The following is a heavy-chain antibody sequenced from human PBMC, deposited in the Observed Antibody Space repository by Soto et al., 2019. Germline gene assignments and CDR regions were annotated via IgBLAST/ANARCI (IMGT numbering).Heavy chain of an antibody. Sequence: EVQLVESGGGLVQPGGSLRLSCAASGFTFSSHWMTWVRQAPGKGLEWVANIKQDGSDKYYVDSVKGRFTISRDNAKNTLYLQMNSLRAEVTAVYHCARDGAYSTNDDCRGDAFAIWGQGTMVTVSS. CDR2: IKQDGSDK. D-gene: IGHD2-8*01. J-gene: IGHJ3*02. V-gene: IGHV3-7*04. CDR3: ARDGAYSTNDDCRGDAFAI. CDR1: GFTFSSHW.